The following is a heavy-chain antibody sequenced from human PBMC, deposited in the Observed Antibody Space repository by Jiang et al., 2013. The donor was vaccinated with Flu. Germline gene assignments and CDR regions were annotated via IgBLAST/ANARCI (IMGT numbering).Heavy chain of an antibody. Sequence: SGPGLVKPSETLSLTCTVSSGSISSFYWSWIRQPPGKGLEWIGYISYRGSTNYNPSLKTRVNISIDTSKNQFSLKLNSVTAADTAIYYCATETGDGFGYWGQGTLVTVSS. CDR3: ATETGDGFGY. J-gene: IGHJ4*02. V-gene: IGHV4-59*08. D-gene: IGHD7-27*01. CDR2: ISYRGST. CDR1: SGSISSFY.